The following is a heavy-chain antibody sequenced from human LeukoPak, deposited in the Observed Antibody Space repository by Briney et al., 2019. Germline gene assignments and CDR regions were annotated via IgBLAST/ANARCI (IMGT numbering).Heavy chain of an antibody. D-gene: IGHD4-11*01. CDR1: GFTFTTHS. CDR3: ARVRDDYTYFDC. Sequence: GGSLRLSCAASGFTFTTHSMNWVRQAPGKGLEWVSDISSSSSYIYYVDSVRGRLTISRDNANNSLYLQMNSLRAEDTAVYYCARVRDDYTYFDCWGQGTLVTVSS. CDR2: ISSSSSYI. J-gene: IGHJ4*02. V-gene: IGHV3-21*01.